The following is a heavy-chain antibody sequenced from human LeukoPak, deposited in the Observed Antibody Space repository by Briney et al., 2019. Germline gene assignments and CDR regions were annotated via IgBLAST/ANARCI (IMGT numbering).Heavy chain of an antibody. Sequence: PSETLSLTCAVYGGSFSGYYWSWIRQPPGKGLEWIGEINHSGSTNYNPSLKSRVTISVDTSKNQFSPKLSSVTAADTAVYYCARGDILTGPLVFDYWGQGTLVTVSS. CDR2: INHSGST. CDR1: GGSFSGYY. CDR3: ARGDILTGPLVFDY. J-gene: IGHJ4*02. D-gene: IGHD3-9*01. V-gene: IGHV4-34*01.